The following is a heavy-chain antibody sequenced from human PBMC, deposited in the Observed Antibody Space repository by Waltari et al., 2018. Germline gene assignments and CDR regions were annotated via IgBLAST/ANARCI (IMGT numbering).Heavy chain of an antibody. V-gene: IGHV4-39*02. CDR3: ARRGDWLPLDAFDI. CDR2: IYPSGDT. J-gene: IGHJ3*02. D-gene: IGHD2-15*01. Sequence: QLQLQESGPGLVKSSETLSLTCAVSGGSISRSAYYWVWLRQPRGKELEWIGSIYPSGDTYYHASLESRVRVSVDRSSNHFSMTLSSVTAADTAVYYCARRGDWLPLDAFDIWGQGTVVTVSS. CDR1: GGSISRSAYY.